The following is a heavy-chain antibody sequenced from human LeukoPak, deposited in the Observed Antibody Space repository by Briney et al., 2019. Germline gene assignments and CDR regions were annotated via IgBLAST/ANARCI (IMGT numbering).Heavy chain of an antibody. CDR1: GFTFSSHA. Sequence: GGSLRLSCAASGFTFSSHAMNWVRQAPGKGLEWVSSIGGIGASTYYADSVKGRFTISRDNSKNTLYLQMNSLRAEDTAVYYCARDQRSSRIWXGXRAXYGMDVWGQGTTVTVSS. CDR2: IGGIGAST. J-gene: IGHJ6*02. V-gene: IGHV3-23*01. CDR3: ARDQRSSRIWXGXRAXYGMDV. D-gene: IGHD3-10*01.